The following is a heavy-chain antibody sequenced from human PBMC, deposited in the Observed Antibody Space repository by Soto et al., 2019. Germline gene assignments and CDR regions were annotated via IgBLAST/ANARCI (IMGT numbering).Heavy chain of an antibody. V-gene: IGHV3-33*01. CDR2: IWYDGSNK. CDR3: ARPYYDFWSGYSSTFFDY. D-gene: IGHD3-3*01. J-gene: IGHJ4*02. CDR1: GFTFSSYG. Sequence: PGGSLRLSCAASGFTFSSYGMHWVRQAPGKGLEWVAVIWYDGSNKYYADSVKGRFTISRDNSKNTLYLQMNSLRAEDTAVYYCARPYYDFWSGYSSTFFDYWGQGTLVTVSS.